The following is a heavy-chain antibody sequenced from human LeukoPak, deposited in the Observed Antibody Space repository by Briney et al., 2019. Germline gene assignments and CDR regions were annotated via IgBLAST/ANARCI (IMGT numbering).Heavy chain of an antibody. D-gene: IGHD6-6*01. J-gene: IGHJ4*02. Sequence: SMKGRFTISRDDSKNTLYLQMSGLRAEDTAIYYCVKGVAARLDYWGQGTLVTVSS. CDR3: VKGVAARLDY. V-gene: IGHV3-64D*09.